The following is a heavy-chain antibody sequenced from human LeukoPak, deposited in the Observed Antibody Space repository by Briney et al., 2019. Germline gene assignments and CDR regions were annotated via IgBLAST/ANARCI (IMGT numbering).Heavy chain of an antibody. J-gene: IGHJ5*02. D-gene: IGHD6-13*01. CDR2: MNPNSGNT. Sequence: ASVKVSCKASGYTFTSYDINWVRQATGQGLEWMGWMNPNSGNTGYAQKFQGRVTITRNTSISTAYMELSSLRSDDTAVYYCARGQNSSSWYRDWFDPWGQGTLVTVSS. CDR1: GYTFTSYD. CDR3: ARGQNSSSWYRDWFDP. V-gene: IGHV1-8*03.